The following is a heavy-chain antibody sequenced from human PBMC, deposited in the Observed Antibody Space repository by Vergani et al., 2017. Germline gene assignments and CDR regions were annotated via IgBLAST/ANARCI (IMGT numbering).Heavy chain of an antibody. D-gene: IGHD3-16*02. CDR2: IFPSGNS. V-gene: IGHV4-30-2*01. J-gene: IGHJ6*03. Sequence: QLQLQESGSGLVKPSQTLSLTCAVSGYSITNGGFSWNWIRQPPGKGPEWIGYIFPSGNSDYNPSLKNRVSISLDKSKNQFSLWVNSVTAAATAVYFCARASLRALVGYYCYMDVWGKGKTVVVSS. CDR1: GYSITNGGFS. CDR3: ARASLRALVGYYCYMDV.